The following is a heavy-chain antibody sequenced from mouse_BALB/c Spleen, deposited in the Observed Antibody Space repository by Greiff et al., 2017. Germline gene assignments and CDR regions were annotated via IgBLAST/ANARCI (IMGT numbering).Heavy chain of an antibody. V-gene: IGHV5-6-3*01. CDR2: INSNGGST. Sequence: EVNLVESGGGLVQPGGSLKLSCAASGFTFSSYGMSWVRQTPDKRLELVATINSNGGSTYYPDSVKGRFTISRDNAKNTLYLQMSSLKSEDTAMYYCARLGRRAWFAYWGQGTLVTVSA. CDR3: ARLGRRAWFAY. CDR1: GFTFSSYG. J-gene: IGHJ3*01. D-gene: IGHD4-1*01.